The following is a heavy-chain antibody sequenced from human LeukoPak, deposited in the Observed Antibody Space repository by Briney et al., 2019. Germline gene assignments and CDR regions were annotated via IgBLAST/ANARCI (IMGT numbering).Heavy chain of an antibody. Sequence: GGSLRLSCAASGFTFSSYAMAWVRQTPGKGLEWLSYISSSSKINYTDSVKGRFTISRDNAKNSLYLQMNSLRDEDTAVYYCARSANPGVHDFDPWGQGTLVTVSS. V-gene: IGHV3-48*02. CDR2: ISSSSKI. CDR1: GFTFSSYA. CDR3: ARSANPGVHDFDP. D-gene: IGHD6-6*01. J-gene: IGHJ5*02.